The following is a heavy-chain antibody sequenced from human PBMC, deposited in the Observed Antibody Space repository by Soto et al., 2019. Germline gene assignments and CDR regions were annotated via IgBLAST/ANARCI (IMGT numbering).Heavy chain of an antibody. CDR1: GDSVSSNSAA. J-gene: IGHJ6*02. D-gene: IGHD1-1*01. CDR2: TYYKSKWYN. Sequence: SQTLSLTCAISGDSVSSNSAAWNWIRQSPSRGLEWLGRTYYKSKWYNDYAVSVKSRITIDPDTSKNQFSLQLNSVTPEDAAVYYCARVRLNWNHGYYYGMDVWGRGTTVTVSS. CDR3: ARVRLNWNHGYYYGMDV. V-gene: IGHV6-1*01.